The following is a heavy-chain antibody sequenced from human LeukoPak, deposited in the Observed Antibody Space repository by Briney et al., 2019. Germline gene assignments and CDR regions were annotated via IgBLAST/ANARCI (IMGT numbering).Heavy chain of an antibody. CDR2: INEDGGEK. J-gene: IGHJ4*02. CDR3: ARTSGDPFDY. D-gene: IGHD4-17*01. V-gene: IGHV3-7*01. Sequence: GGSLRLSCAASGFPFRTYWMSWVRQAPGKGLEWVADINEDGGEKYYADSVKGRFTISRDNARSSLYVQMNNLRAEDTAVYYCARTSGDPFDYWGQGTLVAVSS. CDR1: GFPFRTYW.